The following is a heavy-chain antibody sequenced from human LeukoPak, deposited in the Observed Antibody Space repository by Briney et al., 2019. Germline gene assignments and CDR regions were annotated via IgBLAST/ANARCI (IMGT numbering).Heavy chain of an antibody. V-gene: IGHV1-18*01. J-gene: IGHJ3*02. CDR3: ARGVYYDILTGYYLHAFDI. CDR1: GYTFTSYG. D-gene: IGHD3-9*01. CDR2: ISAYNGNT. Sequence: ASVKVSCKASGYTFTSYGISWVRQAPGQGLEWMGWISAYNGNTNYAQKLQGRVTMTTDTSTSTAYMELRSLRSDDTAVYYCARGVYYDILTGYYLHAFDIWGQGTMVTVSS.